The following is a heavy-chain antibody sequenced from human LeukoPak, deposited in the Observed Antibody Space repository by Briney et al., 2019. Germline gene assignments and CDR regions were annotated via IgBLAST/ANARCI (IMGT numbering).Heavy chain of an antibody. Sequence: GGSLRLSCAASGFTFSSYAMSWVRQAPGKGLEWGSAISGSGGSTYYADSVKGRFTISRDNSKNTLDVQMNSLRAEDTAVYYCAKLGIVVVPAAGVDYWGQGTLVTVSS. J-gene: IGHJ4*02. CDR3: AKLGIVVVPAAGVDY. CDR2: ISGSGGST. CDR1: GFTFSSYA. V-gene: IGHV3-23*01. D-gene: IGHD2-2*03.